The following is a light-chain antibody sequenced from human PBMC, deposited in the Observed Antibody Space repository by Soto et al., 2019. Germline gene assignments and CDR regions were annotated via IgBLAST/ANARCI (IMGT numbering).Light chain of an antibody. V-gene: IGKV3-20*01. J-gene: IGKJ4*01. CDR1: QSVSSTTY. Sequence: EVVLTQSPGTLSLSPGERATLSCRASQSVSSTTYLAWYQQKPGQAPRLLIYGASSRAAGIPDRFSGSGSGTAFTLTISSLEPEDFAVYYCQQYGASPLTFGGGTKGE. CDR3: QQYGASPLT. CDR2: GAS.